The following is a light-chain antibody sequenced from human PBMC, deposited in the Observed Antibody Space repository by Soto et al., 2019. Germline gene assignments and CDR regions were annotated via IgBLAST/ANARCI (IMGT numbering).Light chain of an antibody. J-gene: IGKJ1*01. CDR2: DAS. CDR1: QSLNTR. CDR3: QQYKTSST. Sequence: IQLTQSPSTLSASVGDRVTLTCRASQSLNTRLAWYQQRPGKAPKLLIYDASTLESGVPSRFSGGGSGTEFTLTINNLQPDDLATYICQQYKTSSTFGRGTKVDIK. V-gene: IGKV1-5*01.